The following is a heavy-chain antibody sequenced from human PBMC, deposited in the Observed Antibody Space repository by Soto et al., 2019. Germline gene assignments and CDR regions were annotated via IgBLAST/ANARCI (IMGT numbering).Heavy chain of an antibody. D-gene: IGHD5-18*01. V-gene: IGHV3-23*01. CDR1: GFTFTSYA. CDR2: ISGSGGSE. CDR3: AKGDTTMITDYYAMDV. Sequence: HPGGSLRLSCAVSGFTFTSYAMTWVRQAPGKGLEWVSAISGSGGSEFYADSVKGRFTISRDNSKNTLYLQMKSLRAEDTASYYCAKGDTTMITDYYAMDVWGQGTTVTVSS. J-gene: IGHJ6*02.